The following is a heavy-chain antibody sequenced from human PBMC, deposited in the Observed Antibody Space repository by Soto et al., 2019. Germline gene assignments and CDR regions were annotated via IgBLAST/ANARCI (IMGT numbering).Heavy chain of an antibody. CDR3: ARQRTTVVTQAYFDY. CDR1: GESISSSSYY. CDR2: IYYSGRT. J-gene: IGHJ4*02. Sequence: KSSETLSLTCIVSGESISSSSYYWGWIRQPPGKGLEWIGSIYYSGRTYYNPSFKSRVTISIDTSKNQFSLKLSSVTATDTAVYYCARQRTTVVTQAYFDYWGQGALVTVS. D-gene: IGHD2-21*02. V-gene: IGHV4-39*01.